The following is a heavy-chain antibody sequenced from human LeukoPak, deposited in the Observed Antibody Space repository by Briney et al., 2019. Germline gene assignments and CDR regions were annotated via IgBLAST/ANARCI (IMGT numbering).Heavy chain of an antibody. V-gene: IGHV4-59*01. Sequence: PSETLFLTCTVSGDSISSYFWSWIRQPPGKGLEWIGYAHSSGSTNYNPSLKSRVTISADASKNQFSLNLRSVTAADTAVYYCARDSHSIDIATPGGFDPWGQGTLVTVSS. CDR1: GDSISSYF. J-gene: IGHJ5*02. CDR3: ARDSHSIDIATPGGFDP. D-gene: IGHD1-26*01. CDR2: AHSSGST.